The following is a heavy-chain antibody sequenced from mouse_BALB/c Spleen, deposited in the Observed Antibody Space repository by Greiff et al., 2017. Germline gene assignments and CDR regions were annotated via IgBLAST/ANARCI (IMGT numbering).Heavy chain of an antibody. CDR3: ARDRDRYYGSSYWYFDV. D-gene: IGHD1-1*01. CDR2: ISDGGSYT. Sequence: EVQVVESGGGLVKPGGSLKLSCAASGFTFSDYYMYWVRQTPEKRLEWVATISDGGSYTYYPDSVKGRFTISRDNAKNNLYLQMSSLKSEDTAMYYCARDRDRYYGSSYWYFDVWGAGTTVTVSS. CDR1: GFTFSDYY. V-gene: IGHV5-4*02. J-gene: IGHJ1*01.